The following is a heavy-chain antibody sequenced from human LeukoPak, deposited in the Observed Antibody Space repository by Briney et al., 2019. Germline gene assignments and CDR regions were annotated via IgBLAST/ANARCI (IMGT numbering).Heavy chain of an antibody. Sequence: SETLSLTCTVSGGPISSYYWSWIRQPAGKGLEWIGRIYTSGSTNYNPSLKSRVTMSVDTSKNQFSLKLSSVTAADTAVYYCARDRYSDSSGYYPYYYYYMDVWGKGTTVTVSS. J-gene: IGHJ6*03. CDR2: IYTSGST. D-gene: IGHD3-22*01. CDR1: GGPISSYY. CDR3: ARDRYSDSSGYYPYYYYYMDV. V-gene: IGHV4-4*07.